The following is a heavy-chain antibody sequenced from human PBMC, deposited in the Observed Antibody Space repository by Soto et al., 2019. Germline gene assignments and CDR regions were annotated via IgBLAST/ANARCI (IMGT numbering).Heavy chain of an antibody. J-gene: IGHJ4*02. CDR3: AKGWGYCSGGSCYSAFDY. CDR2: ISGSGGST. CDR1: GFTFSSYA. D-gene: IGHD2-15*01. Sequence: GGSLRLSCAASGFTFSSYATSWVRQAPGKGLEWVSAISGSGGSTYYADSVKGRFTISRDNSKNTLYLQMNSLRAEDTAVYYCAKGWGYCSGGSCYSAFDYWGQGTLVTVSS. V-gene: IGHV3-23*01.